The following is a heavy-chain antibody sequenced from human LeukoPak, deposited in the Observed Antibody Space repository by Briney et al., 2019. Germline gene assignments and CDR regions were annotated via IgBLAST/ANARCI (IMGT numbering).Heavy chain of an antibody. Sequence: HPGGSLRLSCAASGFTFSSYAMSWVRQAPGKGLEWVSAIGGSGGSTYYADSVKGRFTISRDNSKNTLYLQMNSLRAEDTAVYYCAKRRDCSSTSCYYGYYGMDVWGQGTTVTVSS. CDR1: GFTFSSYA. J-gene: IGHJ6*02. CDR3: AKRRDCSSTSCYYGYYGMDV. D-gene: IGHD2-2*01. V-gene: IGHV3-23*01. CDR2: IGGSGGST.